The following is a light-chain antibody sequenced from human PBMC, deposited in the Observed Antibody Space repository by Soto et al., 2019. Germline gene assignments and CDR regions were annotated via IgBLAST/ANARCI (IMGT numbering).Light chain of an antibody. V-gene: IGKV1-39*01. CDR2: AAS. Sequence: DIQVTQSPSSLSASVGDSVTITCRTSQNIDNFLNWYQQRPGKAPDLLISAASSFQSGVPSRFSGSGSGTDFTLTIGSLQPEDFATYYCQQSFTTPQTFGLGTKVDIK. J-gene: IGKJ1*01. CDR3: QQSFTTPQT. CDR1: QNIDNF.